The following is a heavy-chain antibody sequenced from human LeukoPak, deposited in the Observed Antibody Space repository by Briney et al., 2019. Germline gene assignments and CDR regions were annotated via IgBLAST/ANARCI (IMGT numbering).Heavy chain of an antibody. D-gene: IGHD6-19*01. V-gene: IGHV3-33*01. CDR3: AREDSSGWSQAYYFDY. J-gene: IGHJ4*02. Sequence: PGGSLRLSCAASGFTFSSYGMHWVRQAPGKGLEWVAVIWYDGSNKYYADSVKGRFTISRDNSKNTLYLQMNSLRAEDTAVYYCAREDSSGWSQAYYFDYWGQGTLVTVSS. CDR2: IWYDGSNK. CDR1: GFTFSSYG.